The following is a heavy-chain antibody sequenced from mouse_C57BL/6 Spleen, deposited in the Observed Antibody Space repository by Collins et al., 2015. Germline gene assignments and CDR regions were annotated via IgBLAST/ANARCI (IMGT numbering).Heavy chain of an antibody. J-gene: IGHJ4*01. CDR2: IYPGDGDT. V-gene: IGHV1-82*01. D-gene: IGHD6-1*01. CDR3: ARSLFLPMDY. Sequence: QVQLQQSGPELVKPGASVKISCKASGYALSSSWMNWVKQRPGKGLEWIGRIYPGDGDTNYNGKFKGKATLTADKSSSTAYMQLSSLTSEDSAVYFCARSLFLPMDYWGQGTSVTVSS. CDR1: GYALSSSW.